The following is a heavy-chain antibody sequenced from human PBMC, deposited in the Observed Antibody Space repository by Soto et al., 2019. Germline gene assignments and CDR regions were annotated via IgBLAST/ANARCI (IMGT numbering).Heavy chain of an antibody. D-gene: IGHD3-16*01. CDR1: GFTFSSYA. J-gene: IGHJ4*02. CDR2: MSGSGGST. V-gene: IGHV3-23*01. Sequence: GGSLRLSCAASGFTFSSYAMSWVRQAPGKGLEWVSAMSGSGGSTYYADSVKGRFTISRDNSKNTLYLQMNSLRAEDTAVYCCAKGREAYDYVWGSYSDYWGQGTLVTVSS. CDR3: AKGREAYDYVWGSYSDY.